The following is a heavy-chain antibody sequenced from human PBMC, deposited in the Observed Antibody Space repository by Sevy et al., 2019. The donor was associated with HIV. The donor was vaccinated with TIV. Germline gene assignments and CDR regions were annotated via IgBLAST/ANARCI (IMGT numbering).Heavy chain of an antibody. V-gene: IGHV3-30*18. CDR2: ISYDGSNK. CDR1: GFTFSSYA. Sequence: GGSLRLSCAASGFTFSSYAVTWVRQAPEKGLEWVAVISYDGSNKYYADSVKGRFTISRDNSKNTLYLQMNSLRAEDTAVYYCAKDRFYYGSLGWFDPWGQGTLVTVSS. CDR3: AKDRFYYGSLGWFDP. J-gene: IGHJ5*02. D-gene: IGHD3-10*01.